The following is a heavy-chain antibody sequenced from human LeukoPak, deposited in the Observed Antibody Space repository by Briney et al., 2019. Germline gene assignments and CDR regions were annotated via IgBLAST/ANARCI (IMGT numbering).Heavy chain of an antibody. V-gene: IGHV4-59*07. Sequence: SDPLTLTCTVSGASISRYYWSWFRQSPGKGVESIGYIYYTGSTNYNPSLKSRVTMSVHTYKKQFSLKLNSVTAADTAVYYCATRVRPTSPGVFDIWGQGTLVTVSS. CDR2: IYYTGST. CDR1: GASISRYY. CDR3: ATRVRPTSPGVFDI. J-gene: IGHJ3*02. D-gene: IGHD1-26*01.